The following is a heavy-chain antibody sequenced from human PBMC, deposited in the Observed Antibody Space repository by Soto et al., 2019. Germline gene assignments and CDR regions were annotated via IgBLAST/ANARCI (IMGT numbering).Heavy chain of an antibody. CDR1: GFTLSSYA. Sequence: QLGGPLRLSCSASGFTLSSYAMHWVRQAPGKGLEWVAVISYDGSNKYYADSVKGRFTISRDNSKNTLYLQMNRLRAEDTAVYYCARGTLFGDFWSGYPSVGMDVWGPGTTVTVYS. J-gene: IGHJ6*02. V-gene: IGHV3-30-3*01. D-gene: IGHD3-3*01. CDR3: ARGTLFGDFWSGYPSVGMDV. CDR2: ISYDGSNK.